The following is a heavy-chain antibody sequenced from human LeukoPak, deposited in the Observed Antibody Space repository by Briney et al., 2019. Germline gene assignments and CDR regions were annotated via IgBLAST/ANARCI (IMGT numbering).Heavy chain of an antibody. D-gene: IGHD5-12*01. V-gene: IGHV3-30*03. CDR2: ISNDGITI. Sequence: GGSLRLSCAASGFNFSGYGMHWVRQAPGEGLEWVALISNDGITIYYEVSVEGRFTISRDNAKNTLYLQLNNLRPEDTAVYYCAREMFWSGYFSNLHFDYWGQGTLVTVSS. CDR3: AREMFWSGYFSNLHFDY. J-gene: IGHJ4*02. CDR1: GFNFSGYG.